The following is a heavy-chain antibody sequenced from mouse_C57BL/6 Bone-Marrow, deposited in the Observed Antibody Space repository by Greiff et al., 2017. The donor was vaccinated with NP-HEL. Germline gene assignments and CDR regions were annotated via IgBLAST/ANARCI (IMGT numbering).Heavy chain of an antibody. CDR1: GFSLTSYG. Sequence: VQLQQSGPGLVQPSQSLSISCTVSGFSLTSYGVHWVRQPPGKGLEWLVVIWSDGSTTYNSALKSRLSISKDNSNSQVFLKMISLQTEDTAMYYCARHRHYYGSRDWYFDVWGTGTTVTVSS. D-gene: IGHD1-1*01. V-gene: IGHV2-6-1*01. CDR2: IWSDGST. CDR3: ARHRHYYGSRDWYFDV. J-gene: IGHJ1*03.